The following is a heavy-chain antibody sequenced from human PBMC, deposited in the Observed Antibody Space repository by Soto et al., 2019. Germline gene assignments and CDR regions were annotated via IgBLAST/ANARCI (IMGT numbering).Heavy chain of an antibody. D-gene: IGHD3-10*01. J-gene: IGHJ4*02. CDR2: IYSGGST. CDR3: ARDGGYYGSGSLLDY. CDR1: GFTVSSNY. V-gene: IGHV3-66*01. Sequence: GGSLRLSCAASGFTVSSNYMSWVRQAPGKGLEWVSVIYSGGSTYYADSVKGRFTISRDNSKNTLYLQMNSLRAEDTAVYYCARDGGYYGSGSLLDYWGQGTLVTV.